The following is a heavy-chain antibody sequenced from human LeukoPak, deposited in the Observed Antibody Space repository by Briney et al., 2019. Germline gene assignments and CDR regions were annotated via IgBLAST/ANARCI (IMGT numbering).Heavy chain of an antibody. J-gene: IGHJ4*02. CDR3: ARRAGAYSQSYDY. V-gene: IGHV3-53*01. D-gene: IGHD4-23*01. CDR2: IYHDNT. CDR1: GFTVSSNS. Sequence: GGSLTLSCTVSGFTVSSNSMSWVRQAPGKGLEWVSFIYHDNTHYSDSVQGRFTISRDNSKNTLYPQMNSLRAEGTAVYYCARRAGAYSQSYDYWGQGTLVTVSS.